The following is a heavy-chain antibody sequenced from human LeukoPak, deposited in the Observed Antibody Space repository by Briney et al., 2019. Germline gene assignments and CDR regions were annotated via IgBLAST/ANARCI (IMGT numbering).Heavy chain of an antibody. J-gene: IGHJ4*02. CDR1: GGSFSGYY. Sequence: SETLSLTCAVYGGSFSGYYWSWIRQPPGKGLEWIGEIKHSGSTNYNPSLKSRVTISVDTSKNQFSLKPSSVTAADTAVYYCARAVGGYYRWSYFDYWGQGTLVTVSS. CDR3: ARAVGGYYRWSYFDY. CDR2: IKHSGST. V-gene: IGHV4-34*01. D-gene: IGHD3-22*01.